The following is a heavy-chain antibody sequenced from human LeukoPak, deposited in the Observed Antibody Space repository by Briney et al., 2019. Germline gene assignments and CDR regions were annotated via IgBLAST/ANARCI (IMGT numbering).Heavy chain of an antibody. Sequence: SETLSLTRAVYGGSFSGYYWSWIRQPPGKGLEWIGEINHSGSTNYNPSLKSRVTISVDTSKNQFSLKLSSVTAADTAVYYCARMRSYYDLWSGYYDHYYYMDVWGKGTTVTVSS. V-gene: IGHV4-34*01. D-gene: IGHD3-3*01. CDR1: GGSFSGYY. CDR3: ARMRSYYDLWSGYYDHYYYMDV. CDR2: INHSGST. J-gene: IGHJ6*03.